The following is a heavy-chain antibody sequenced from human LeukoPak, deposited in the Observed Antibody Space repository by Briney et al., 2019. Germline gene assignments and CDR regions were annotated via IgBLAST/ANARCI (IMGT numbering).Heavy chain of an antibody. CDR1: GYMFISYG. Sequence: ASVKVSCKASGYMFISYGISWVRQAPGQGLEWMGWISAYNGNTNYAQKLQGRVTMTTDTSTSTAYMELRRLRSDDTAVYYCARLLYCSGGSCYSGYWFDPWGQGTLVTVSS. CDR2: ISAYNGNT. J-gene: IGHJ5*02. V-gene: IGHV1-18*01. CDR3: ARLLYCSGGSCYSGYWFDP. D-gene: IGHD2-15*01.